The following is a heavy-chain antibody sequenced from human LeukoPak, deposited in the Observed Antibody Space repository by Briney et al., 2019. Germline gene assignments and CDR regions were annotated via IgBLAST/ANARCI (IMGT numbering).Heavy chain of an antibody. D-gene: IGHD6-19*01. CDR1: GGSISSYY. Sequence: SSETLSLTCTVSGGSISSYYWSWIRQPAGKGPEWIGRIYASGSTNYNPSLKSRVTMSVDTSKNQFSLKLSSVTAADTAVYYCAGGDRAVAGAWGWFDPWGQGTLVTVSS. CDR2: IYASGST. CDR3: AGGDRAVAGAWGWFDP. J-gene: IGHJ5*02. V-gene: IGHV4-4*07.